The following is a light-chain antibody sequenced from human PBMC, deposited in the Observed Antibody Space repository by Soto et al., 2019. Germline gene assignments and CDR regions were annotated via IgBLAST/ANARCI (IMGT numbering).Light chain of an antibody. Sequence: QSPSSLSASVGDRVTITCRAGQSISSYLNWYQRKPGKAPKLLIYAASSLQSGVPSRFSGSGSGTDFTLTISSLQPEDFATYYCQQSYSTPPITFGQGTRLEIK. V-gene: IGKV1-39*01. CDR1: QSISSY. CDR3: QQSYSTPPIT. J-gene: IGKJ5*01. CDR2: AAS.